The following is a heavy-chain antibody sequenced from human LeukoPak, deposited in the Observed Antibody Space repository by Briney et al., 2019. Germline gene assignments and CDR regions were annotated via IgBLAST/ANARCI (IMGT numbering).Heavy chain of an antibody. J-gene: IGHJ4*02. CDR1: GGSISSSNYY. D-gene: IGHD1-1*01. V-gene: IGHV4-39*01. CDR2: IYYTGST. CDR3: ARRQFNYRSDY. Sequence: PSETLSLTCTVSGGSISSSNYYWAWIRPPPGKGLQWIASIYYTGSTYYNPSLESRVSISVDTSKNQFSLRLSSVTAADTAVYFCARRQFNYRSDYWGRGTLVAV.